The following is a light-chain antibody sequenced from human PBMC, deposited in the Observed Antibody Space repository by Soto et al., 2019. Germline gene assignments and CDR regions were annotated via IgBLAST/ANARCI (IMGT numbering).Light chain of an antibody. CDR1: QSVSHSSNNRNY. Sequence: DIVLTQSPDSLAVSLGERATLNCKSSQSVSHSSNNRNYLAWYQQKPGLPPKLLIYWASTRESGVPDRFSGSGSGTDFTLTISSLQAEDVAVYYCQQYYGALSFGGGTKVQIK. J-gene: IGKJ4*01. CDR2: WAS. CDR3: QQYYGALS. V-gene: IGKV4-1*01.